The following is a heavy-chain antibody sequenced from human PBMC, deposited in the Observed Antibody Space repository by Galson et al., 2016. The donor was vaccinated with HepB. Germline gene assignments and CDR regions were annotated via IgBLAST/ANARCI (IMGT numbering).Heavy chain of an antibody. V-gene: IGHV4-31*03. CDR2: IYYTGST. CDR3: ARARYGDFDNDAFDL. Sequence: TLSLTCTVSGGSISSGGYYWNWIRQHPGKGLEWVGYIYYTGSTSYTPSLKSRVTISIDTSKNQFSLKLSSVTAADTAVYFCARARYGDFDNDAFDLWGQGTMVTVSS. CDR1: GGSISSGGYY. D-gene: IGHD4-17*01. J-gene: IGHJ3*01.